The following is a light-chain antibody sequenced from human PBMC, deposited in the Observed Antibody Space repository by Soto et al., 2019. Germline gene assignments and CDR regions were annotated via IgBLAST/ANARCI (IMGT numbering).Light chain of an antibody. CDR2: KAS. J-gene: IGKJ3*01. CDR3: QQYKFYSQFT. CDR1: QSIKNW. V-gene: IGKV1-5*03. Sequence: HMTKSPSTLSASVGKRVTITCRASQSIKNWLAWYQQTPGEAPKLLIYKASTLESGVPARFSGSGSGTECTLTISCLQPDDVATYYCQQYKFYSQFTFGPVTKVYIK.